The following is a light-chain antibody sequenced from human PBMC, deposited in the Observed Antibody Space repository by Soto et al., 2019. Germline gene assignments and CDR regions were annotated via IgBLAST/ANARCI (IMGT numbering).Light chain of an antibody. V-gene: IGKV2-30*02. CDR1: QSLVHNNGNTY. J-gene: IGKJ1*01. CDR2: KVS. Sequence: DVVMTQSPLSLPVTVGQPASISCRSSQSLVHNNGNTYLNWFQQRPGQSPRRLFYKVSIRDSGVPDRFSGSVSGTDFTLKISRVEADDVGVYYCMQGTHWPRTFGQGTTVEI. CDR3: MQGTHWPRT.